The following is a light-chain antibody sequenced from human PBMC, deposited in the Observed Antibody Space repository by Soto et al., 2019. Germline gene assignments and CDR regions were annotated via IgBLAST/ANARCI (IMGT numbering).Light chain of an antibody. CDR2: DAT. V-gene: IGKV3D-20*01. Sequence: VVLTQFPGTLSLSPGETATLSCGASQRVSNNFLGWYQQKPGLPPRLLIYDATSRANGIPQRVSGRGSGRHVTLTISRLVTDDCAVYYCQQDGSTPWTFGRGTKVE. J-gene: IGKJ1*01. CDR3: QQDGSTPWT. CDR1: QRVSNNF.